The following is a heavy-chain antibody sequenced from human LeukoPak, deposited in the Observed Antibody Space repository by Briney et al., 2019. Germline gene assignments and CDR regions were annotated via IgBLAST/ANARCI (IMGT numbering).Heavy chain of an antibody. CDR2: ISGSGGST. D-gene: IGHD3-10*01. Sequence: GGSLTLSCVASGFTFSTYGMSWVRQAPGKGLEWVSAISGSGGSTYYADSVKGRFTISRDNSKNTLYLQMNSLRAEDTAVYYCARAFMVRGVILGWFDPWGQGTLVTVSS. J-gene: IGHJ5*02. CDR1: GFTFSTYG. CDR3: ARAFMVRGVILGWFDP. V-gene: IGHV3-23*01.